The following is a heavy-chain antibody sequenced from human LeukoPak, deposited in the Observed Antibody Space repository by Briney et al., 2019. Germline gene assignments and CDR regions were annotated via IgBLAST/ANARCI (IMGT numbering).Heavy chain of an antibody. J-gene: IGHJ4*02. V-gene: IGHV3-7*03. Sequence: GGSLRLSCAASGFTFSSYWVSWVRQAPGKGLEWVANIKQDGSEKYYVDSVKGRFTISRDNAKNSLYLQMNSLGAEDTAVYYCARAKQQAAYWGQGTLVTVSS. CDR1: GFTFSSYW. CDR2: IKQDGSEK. D-gene: IGHD6-13*01. CDR3: ARAKQQAAY.